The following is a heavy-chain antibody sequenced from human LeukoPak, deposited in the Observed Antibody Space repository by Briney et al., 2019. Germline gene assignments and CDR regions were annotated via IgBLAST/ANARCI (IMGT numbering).Heavy chain of an antibody. D-gene: IGHD2-15*01. V-gene: IGHV1-69*01. CDR1: GGTFSSYA. Sequence: SVKVSCKASGGTFSSYAISWVRQAPGQGLEWMGGIIPIFGTSNYAQKFQGRVTITADESTSTAYMELSSLRSEDTAVYYCARDLAGRRGWFDPWGQGTLVTVSS. J-gene: IGHJ5*02. CDR2: IIPIFGTS. CDR3: ARDLAGRRGWFDP.